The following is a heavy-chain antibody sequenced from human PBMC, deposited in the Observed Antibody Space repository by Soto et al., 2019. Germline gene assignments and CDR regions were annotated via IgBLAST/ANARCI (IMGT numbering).Heavy chain of an antibody. Sequence: PSETLSLTCAVSGYSMTSGYYLGWFLQPPGKGLEWLGSIYHGGSIYYNPSLKSRVTISLDTSKNHFSLDLTSVTAADTAVYYCARTFDYYGMDVWGQGTTVTVSS. CDR3: ARTFDYYGMDV. V-gene: IGHV4-38-2*01. J-gene: IGHJ6*02. D-gene: IGHD3-3*01. CDR2: IYHGGSI. CDR1: GYSMTSGYY.